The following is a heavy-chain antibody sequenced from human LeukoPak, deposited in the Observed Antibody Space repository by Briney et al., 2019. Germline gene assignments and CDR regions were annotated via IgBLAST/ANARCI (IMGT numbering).Heavy chain of an antibody. J-gene: IGHJ3*02. CDR3: ARDSNDAFDI. CDR2: IYSGGNT. Sequence: GGSLRLSCAASGFTVSSNYMSWVRQAPGKGLEWVSVIYSGGNTYYADSVKGRFTISRDNSKNTLYLQMNSLRAEDMAVYYCARDSNDAFDIWGQGTMVTVFS. CDR1: GFTVSSNY. V-gene: IGHV3-53*01.